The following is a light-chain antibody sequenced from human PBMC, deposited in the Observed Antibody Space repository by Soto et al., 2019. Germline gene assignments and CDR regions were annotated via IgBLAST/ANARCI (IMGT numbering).Light chain of an antibody. Sequence: DIQMTQSPSTLSASVGDRVTITCRASQSISTWLAWYQQKPGKAPKLVIYKASSLESGVPSRFSSSGSGTEFTLTISSLQPDDFATYYCQQYKSVSLLTFGGGTKVEIK. J-gene: IGKJ4*01. CDR1: QSISTW. CDR2: KAS. CDR3: QQYKSVSLLT. V-gene: IGKV1-5*03.